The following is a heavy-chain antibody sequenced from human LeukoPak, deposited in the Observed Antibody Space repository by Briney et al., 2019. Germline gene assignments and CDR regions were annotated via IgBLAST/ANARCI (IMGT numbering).Heavy chain of an antibody. J-gene: IGHJ6*02. Sequence: GGSLRLSCAASGFTFSSYWMHWVRQAPGKGLVWVSRINSDGSSTSYADSVKGRFTISRDNAKNTLYLQMNSLRAEDTAVYYCAKSGTYYYGMDVWGQGTTVTVSS. V-gene: IGHV3-74*01. CDR3: AKSGTYYYGMDV. D-gene: IGHD1-14*01. CDR1: GFTFSSYW. CDR2: INSDGSST.